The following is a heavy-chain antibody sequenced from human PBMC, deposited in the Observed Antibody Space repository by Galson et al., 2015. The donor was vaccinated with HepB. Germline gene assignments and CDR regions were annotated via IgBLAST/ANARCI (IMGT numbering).Heavy chain of an antibody. V-gene: IGHV3-53*01. J-gene: IGHJ5*02. CDR1: GFSVSSNY. Sequence: SLRLSCAASGFSVSSNYMSWVRQAPGKGLEWVSVIYGGERTYYADSVKGRFTVSRDNSKNTLYLQMNSLRDEDTAVYYCARGRGVAARPDWFDPWGQGTLVTVSS. D-gene: IGHD6-6*01. CDR3: ARGRGVAARPDWFDP. CDR2: IYGGERT.